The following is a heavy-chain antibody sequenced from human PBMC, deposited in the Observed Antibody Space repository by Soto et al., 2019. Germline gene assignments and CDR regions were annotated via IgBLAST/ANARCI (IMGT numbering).Heavy chain of an antibody. Sequence: TGGSLRLSCAASGFTVSSNYMSWVRQAPGKGLEWVSVIYSGGSTYYADSVKGRFTITRDNSKNPLYLQMNSLRAEDTAVYYCATQRFSSGWYTAFDIWGQGTMVTVSS. J-gene: IGHJ3*02. CDR3: ATQRFSSGWYTAFDI. V-gene: IGHV3-53*01. CDR1: GFTVSSNY. D-gene: IGHD6-19*01. CDR2: IYSGGST.